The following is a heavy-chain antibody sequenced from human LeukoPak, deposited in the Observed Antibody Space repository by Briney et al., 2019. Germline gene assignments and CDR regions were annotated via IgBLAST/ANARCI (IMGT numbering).Heavy chain of an antibody. CDR3: AKGTGYDILTGYYKELDY. CDR1: GFTFSSYE. J-gene: IGHJ4*02. V-gene: IGHV3-48*03. Sequence: PGGSLRLSCAASGFTFSSYEMNWVRQAPGKGLEWVSYISSSGSTIYYADSVKGRFTISRDNAKNSLYLQMNSLRAEDTAVYYCAKGTGYDILTGYYKELDYWGQGTLVTVSS. D-gene: IGHD3-9*01. CDR2: ISSSGSTI.